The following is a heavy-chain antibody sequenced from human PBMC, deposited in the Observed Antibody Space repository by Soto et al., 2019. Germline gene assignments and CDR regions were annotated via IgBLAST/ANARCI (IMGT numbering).Heavy chain of an antibody. CDR1: GFTFSSYW. CDR3: ARVGTGNWYFDL. J-gene: IGHJ2*01. CDR2: INSDGSTI. D-gene: IGHD1-1*01. Sequence: EVQLVESGGGLVQPGGSLRLSCAASGFTFSSYWMHWVRQAPGKGLVWVSRINSDGSTISYADSVKGRFTISRDNAKNTLYLQMNNLIAEDTAVYYCARVGTGNWYFDLWGRCTLVTVSS. V-gene: IGHV3-74*01.